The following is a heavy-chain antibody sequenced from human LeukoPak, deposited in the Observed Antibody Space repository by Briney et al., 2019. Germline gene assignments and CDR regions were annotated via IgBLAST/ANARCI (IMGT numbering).Heavy chain of an antibody. J-gene: IGHJ4*02. V-gene: IGHV3-33*06. Sequence: GGSLRLSCAASRFTFSSYVMHWVRQAPGQGLEWVALIWYDGDNKYYSDSVKGRFTISRDNSKNTLYLQMNSLRAEETAVYYCAKARATYLYDTSGYSALDYWGQGTMVTVSS. D-gene: IGHD3-22*01. CDR3: AKARATYLYDTSGYSALDY. CDR2: IWYDGDNK. CDR1: RFTFSSYV.